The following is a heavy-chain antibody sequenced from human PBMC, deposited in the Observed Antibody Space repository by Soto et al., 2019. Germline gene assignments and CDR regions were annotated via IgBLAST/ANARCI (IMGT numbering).Heavy chain of an antibody. CDR1: GGSISSGGYY. Sequence: SETLSLTCTVSGGSISSGGYYWSWIRQHPGKGLEWIGYIYYSGSTYYNPSLKSRVTISVDTSKNQFSLKLSSVTAADTAVYYCARGGLTAGYIGFDYWGQGTLVTVSS. J-gene: IGHJ4*02. D-gene: IGHD3-9*01. V-gene: IGHV4-31*03. CDR3: ARGGLTAGYIGFDY. CDR2: IYYSGST.